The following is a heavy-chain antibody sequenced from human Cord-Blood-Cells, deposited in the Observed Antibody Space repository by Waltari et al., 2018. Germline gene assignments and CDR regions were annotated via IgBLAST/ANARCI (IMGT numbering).Heavy chain of an antibody. CDR3: ARVAVYGDVFDY. D-gene: IGHD4-17*01. Sequence: EVQLVESGGGLVQPGGSLRLSCAASGFPFRSYWMHWVRQAPGKGRVWVSRINSDGISTSYADSVKGRFTISRDNAKNTLYLQMNSLRAEDTAVYYCARVAVYGDVFDYWGQGTLVTVSS. CDR1: GFPFRSYW. CDR2: INSDGIST. V-gene: IGHV3-74*01. J-gene: IGHJ4*02.